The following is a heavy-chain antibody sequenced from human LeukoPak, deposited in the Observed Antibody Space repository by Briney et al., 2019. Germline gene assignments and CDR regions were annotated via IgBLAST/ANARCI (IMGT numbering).Heavy chain of an antibody. CDR3: ARDLVVTAPQTDY. CDR2: ISSSSSTI. D-gene: IGHD2-21*02. J-gene: IGHJ4*02. Sequence: PGGSLRLSCVASGFTFSSYSMNWVRQAPGKGLEWVSYISSSSSTIYYADSVKGRFTISRDNAKNSLYLQMNSLRAEDTAVYYCARDLVVTAPQTDYWGQGTLVTVSS. V-gene: IGHV3-48*04. CDR1: GFTFSSYS.